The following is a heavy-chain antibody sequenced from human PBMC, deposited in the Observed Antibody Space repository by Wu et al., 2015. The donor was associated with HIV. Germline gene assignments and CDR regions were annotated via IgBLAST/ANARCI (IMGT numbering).Heavy chain of an antibody. J-gene: IGHJ4*02. V-gene: IGHV1-69*06. Sequence: QVLLEQSGPVLTEPGTSVKVSCATSGYTFTQYSIHWVRQAPGQGLEWMGGILPTFGTADYAQKFRDRVTITADISTSTTYMELSSLRSEDTAVYYCARLEWSVSPQGGYWGQGDPGHRLL. CDR2: ILPTFGTA. D-gene: IGHD3-3*01. CDR1: GYTFTQYS. CDR3: ARLEWSVSPQGGY.